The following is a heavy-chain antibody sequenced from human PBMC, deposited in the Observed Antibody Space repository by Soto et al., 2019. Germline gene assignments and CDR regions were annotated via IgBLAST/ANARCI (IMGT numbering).Heavy chain of an antibody. CDR1: GGTFSSYA. CDR2: IIPIFGTA. J-gene: IGHJ5*02. V-gene: IGHV1-69*06. Sequence: GASVKVSCKASGGTFSSYAISWVRQAPGQGLEWMGGIIPIFGTANYAQKFQGRVTITADKSTSTAYMELSSLRSEDTAVYYCAREPGGSYYTSDEDWFDPWGQGTLVTVSS. CDR3: AREPGGSYYTSDEDWFDP. D-gene: IGHD1-26*01.